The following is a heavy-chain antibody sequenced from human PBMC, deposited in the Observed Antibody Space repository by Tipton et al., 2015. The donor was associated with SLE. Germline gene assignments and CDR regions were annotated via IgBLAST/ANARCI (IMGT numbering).Heavy chain of an antibody. Sequence: SLRLSCAASGFTFSSYAMHWVRQAPGKGLEWVSAISGSGGSTYYADSVKGRFTISRDNSKNTLYLQMNSLRAEDTAVYYCAPPLITTTSFDYWGQGTLVTVSS. CDR3: APPLITTTSFDY. CDR1: GFTFSSYA. CDR2: ISGSGGST. V-gene: IGHV3-23*01. D-gene: IGHD1-26*01. J-gene: IGHJ4*02.